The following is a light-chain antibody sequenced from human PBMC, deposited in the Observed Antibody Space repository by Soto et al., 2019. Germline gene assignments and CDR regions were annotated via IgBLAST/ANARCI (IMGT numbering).Light chain of an antibody. Sequence: CATTLTLSPGERATLACRASQSVSSSYLAWYQQKPGQAPRLLIYGASSRATGIPERFSGSGSGTDFTLTISSLEPEDFAVYYCQQNCSSPRTFGQGTKVDIK. V-gene: IGKV3-20*01. CDR2: GAS. CDR1: QSVSSSY. J-gene: IGKJ1*01. CDR3: QQNCSSPRT.